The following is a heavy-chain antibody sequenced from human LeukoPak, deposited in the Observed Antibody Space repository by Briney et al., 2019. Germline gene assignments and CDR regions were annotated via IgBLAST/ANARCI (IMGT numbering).Heavy chain of an antibody. D-gene: IGHD2-15*01. Sequence: GGSLRLSCAASGFTFSSYGMHWARQAPGKGLEWVAVISYDGSNKYYADSVKGRFTISRDNSKNTLYLQMNSLRAEDTAVYYCAKSLRRYCSGGSCPYGLDVWGQGTTVTVSS. CDR2: ISYDGSNK. J-gene: IGHJ6*02. V-gene: IGHV3-30*18. CDR1: GFTFSSYG. CDR3: AKSLRRYCSGGSCPYGLDV.